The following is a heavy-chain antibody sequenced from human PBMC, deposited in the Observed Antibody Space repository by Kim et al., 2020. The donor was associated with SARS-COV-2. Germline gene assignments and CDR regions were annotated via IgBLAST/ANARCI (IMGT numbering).Heavy chain of an antibody. CDR1: GYSFTSYW. J-gene: IGHJ6*02. V-gene: IGHV5-51*01. CDR2: IYPGDSDT. D-gene: IGHD3-10*01. Sequence: GESLKISCKGSGYSFTSYWIGWVRQMPGKGLEWMGIIYPGDSDTRYSPSFQGQVTISADKSISTAYLQWSSLKASDTAMYYCARDWRGTMVRAFPEANYYGMDVWGQGTTVTVSS. CDR3: ARDWRGTMVRAFPEANYYGMDV.